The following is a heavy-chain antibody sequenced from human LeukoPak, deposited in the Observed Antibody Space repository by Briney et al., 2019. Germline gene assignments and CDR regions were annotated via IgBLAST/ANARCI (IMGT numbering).Heavy chain of an antibody. Sequence: SETLSLTCTVSGGSISSSSYYWGWIRQPPGKGLEWIGSIYYSGSTYYNPSLKSRVTISVDTSKNQFSLKLSSVTAADTAVYYCARVTDGTTYYYGSGSYWGSFDYWGQGTLVTVSS. CDR2: IYYSGST. CDR1: GGSISSSSYY. J-gene: IGHJ4*02. CDR3: ARVTDGTTYYYGSGSYWGSFDY. D-gene: IGHD3-10*01. V-gene: IGHV4-39*07.